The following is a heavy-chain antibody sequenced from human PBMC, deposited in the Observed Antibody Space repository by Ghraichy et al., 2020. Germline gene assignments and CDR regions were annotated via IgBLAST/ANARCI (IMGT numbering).Heavy chain of an antibody. J-gene: IGHJ4*02. CDR1: GGSFSGYY. V-gene: IGHV4-34*01. D-gene: IGHD5-24*01. CDR2: INHSGST. Sequence: SETLSLTCAVYGGSFSGYYWSWIRQPPGKGLEWIGEINHSGSTNYNPSLKSRVTISVDTSKNQFPLKLSSVTAADTAVYYCAREKRWLQSPFDYWGQGTLVTVSS. CDR3: AREKRWLQSPFDY.